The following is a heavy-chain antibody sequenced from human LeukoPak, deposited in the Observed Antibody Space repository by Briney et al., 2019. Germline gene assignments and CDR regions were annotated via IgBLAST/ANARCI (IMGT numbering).Heavy chain of an antibody. J-gene: IGHJ4*02. D-gene: IGHD6-6*01. CDR1: GFTFSSYW. Sequence: PGGALRLSCAASGFTFSSYWMHWVRQAPGKGLVWVSRIYSDGSSNSDGTSTNYADSVRGRFSISRDKAKNTLYLQMNSLRAEDTAVYYCARNLSGYASSLAYWGQGTLVTVSA. CDR3: ARNLSGYASSLAY. CDR2: IYSDGSSNSDGTST. V-gene: IGHV3-74*01.